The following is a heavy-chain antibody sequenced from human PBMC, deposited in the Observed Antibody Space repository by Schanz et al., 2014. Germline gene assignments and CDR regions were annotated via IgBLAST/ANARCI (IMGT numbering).Heavy chain of an antibody. CDR3: ARDSGSHYLVDY. D-gene: IGHD1-26*01. CDR2: IYPGGST. J-gene: IGHJ4*02. Sequence: EVQLLESGGGLVQPGGSLRLSCAASGFSVSHSYMTWVRQSPGKGLEWVSFIYPGGSTYYPDSVKGRFTISRDSSKNTVFLQMNSLRADDTAVYYCARDSGSHYLVDYWGQGTLVTVSS. CDR1: GFSVSHSY. V-gene: IGHV3-66*01.